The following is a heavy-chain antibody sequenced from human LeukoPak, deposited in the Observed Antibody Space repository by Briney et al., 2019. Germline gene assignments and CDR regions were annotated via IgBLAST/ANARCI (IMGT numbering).Heavy chain of an antibody. D-gene: IGHD1-26*01. CDR1: GGTFSSYA. CDR2: IIPIFGIA. Sequence: SVKVSCKASGGTFSSYAISWVRQAPGQGLEWMGRIIPIFGIANYAQKFQGRVTITADKSTSTAYMELSSPRSEDTAVYYCATYSGSYWGGKWFDPWGQGTLVTVSS. CDR3: ATYSGSYWGGKWFDP. J-gene: IGHJ5*02. V-gene: IGHV1-69*04.